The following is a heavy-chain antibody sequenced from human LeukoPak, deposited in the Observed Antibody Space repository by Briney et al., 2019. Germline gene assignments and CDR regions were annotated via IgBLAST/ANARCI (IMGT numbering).Heavy chain of an antibody. CDR2: LSSGGGGT. D-gene: IGHD6-19*01. CDR3: AKGYSSGLYAFDS. Sequence: GGSLRLSCAASGFTFSRYPMMWVRQAPGKGLEWVSTLSSGGGGTYYADSVRGRFTIPRDDSKNTLYLQMISLTAEDTALYYCAKGYSSGLYAFDSWGQGPLVTVSS. V-gene: IGHV3-23*01. CDR1: GFTFSRYP. J-gene: IGHJ4*02.